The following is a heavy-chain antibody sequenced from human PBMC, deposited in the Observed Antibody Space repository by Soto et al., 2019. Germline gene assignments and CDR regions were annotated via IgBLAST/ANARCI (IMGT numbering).Heavy chain of an antibody. J-gene: IGHJ6*02. CDR1: GGSISSGGYS. CDR2: IYHSGST. CDR3: ARVRKGRGMDV. D-gene: IGHD4-17*01. Sequence: SETLSLTCAVPGGSISSGGYSWSWIRQPPGKGLEWIGYIYHSGSTYYNPSLKSRVTISVDRSKNQFSLKLSSVTAADTAVYYCARVRKGRGMDVWGQGTTVTVSS. V-gene: IGHV4-30-2*01.